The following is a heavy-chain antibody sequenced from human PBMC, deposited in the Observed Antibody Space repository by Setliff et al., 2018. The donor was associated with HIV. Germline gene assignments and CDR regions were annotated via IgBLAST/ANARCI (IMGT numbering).Heavy chain of an antibody. CDR3: AGQRGSSGYYLNAFDI. CDR1: GFTFGSHW. V-gene: IGHV3-21*04. J-gene: IGHJ3*02. CDR2: ISSSGAHI. Sequence: PGGSLRLSCVGSGFTFGSHWMHWVRQAPGKGLEWVASISSSGAHIFYADSVKGRFTISRDNAKNSLYLQMNSLRAEDTAVYYCAGQRGSSGYYLNAFDIWGQGTMVTVSS. D-gene: IGHD3-22*01.